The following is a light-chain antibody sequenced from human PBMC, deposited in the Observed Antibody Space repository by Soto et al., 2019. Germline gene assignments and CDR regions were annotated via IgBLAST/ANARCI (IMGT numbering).Light chain of an antibody. J-gene: IGLJ1*01. CDR3: YSYAGISYV. V-gene: IGLV2-11*01. CDR2: DVS. Sequence: QSAPTQPRSVSGSPGQSVTISCTGTSSDVGGYNYVSWYQQHPGKAPKLMIYDVSKRPSGVPDRFSGSKSGNTASLTISGLQVEDEADYYSYSYAGISYVFGPGTKLTVL. CDR1: SSDVGGYNY.